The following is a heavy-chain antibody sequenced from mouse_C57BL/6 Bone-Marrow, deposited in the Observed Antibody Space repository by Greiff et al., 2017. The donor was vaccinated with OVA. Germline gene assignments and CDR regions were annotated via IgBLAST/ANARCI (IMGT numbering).Heavy chain of an antibody. D-gene: IGHD1-1*01. V-gene: IGHV1-52*01. CDR1: GYTFTSYW. Sequence: QVQLQQPGAELVRPGSSVKLSCKASGYTFTSYWMHWVKQRPIQGLEWIGNIDPSDSETHYNQKFKDKATLTVDKSSSTAYMQLSSLTSEDSAVYYCARRMGYYGSSYGYFDVWGTGTTVTVSS. J-gene: IGHJ1*03. CDR2: IDPSDSET. CDR3: ARRMGYYGSSYGYFDV.